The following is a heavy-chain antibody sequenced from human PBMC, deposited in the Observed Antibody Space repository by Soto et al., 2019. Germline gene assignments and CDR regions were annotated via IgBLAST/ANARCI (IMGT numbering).Heavy chain of an antibody. D-gene: IGHD3-3*01. CDR1: GGTFSSYA. V-gene: IGHV1-69*13. Sequence: SVKVSCKASGGTFSSYAISWVRQAPGQGLEWMGGIIPIFGTANYAQKFQGRVTITADESTSTAYMELSSLRSEDTAVYYCARDITAKDDFWSGYYTGVYYYGMDVSGKGTTVTVSS. J-gene: IGHJ6*04. CDR3: ARDITAKDDFWSGYYTGVYYYGMDV. CDR2: IIPIFGTA.